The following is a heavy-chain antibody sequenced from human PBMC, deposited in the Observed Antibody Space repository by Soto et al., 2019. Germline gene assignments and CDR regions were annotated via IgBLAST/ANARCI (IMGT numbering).Heavy chain of an antibody. V-gene: IGHV3-23*01. Sequence: EVPLLESGGGLVQPGGSLRLSCATSGFSFSTYAMTWVRQAPGKGLEWVSTISGSGGSTYYADSVEGRFTISRDNSKSTLYLQMNSLRTEDTAVYYCANYGGYWGQGTLVTVSS. CDR3: ANYGGY. CDR2: ISGSGGST. CDR1: GFSFSTYA. J-gene: IGHJ4*02. D-gene: IGHD3-10*01.